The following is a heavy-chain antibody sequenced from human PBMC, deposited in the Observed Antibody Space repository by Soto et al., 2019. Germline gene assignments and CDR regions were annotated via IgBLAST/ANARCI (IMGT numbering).Heavy chain of an antibody. CDR2: IYHSGST. J-gene: IGHJ3*02. CDR3: ARFGGYCSGCSCLTLDAFDI. V-gene: IGHV4-4*02. Sequence: QVQLQESGPGLVKPSGTLSLTCAVSGGSISSSNWWSWVRQPPGKGLEWIGEIYHSGSTNYNPPLKSRVTISVDKSKNQFSLKLSSVTAADTAVYYCARFGGYCSGCSCLTLDAFDIWGQGTMVTVSS. CDR1: GGSISSSNW. D-gene: IGHD2-15*01.